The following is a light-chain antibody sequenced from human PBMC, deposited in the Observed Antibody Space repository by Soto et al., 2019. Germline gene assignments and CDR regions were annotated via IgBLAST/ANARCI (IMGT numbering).Light chain of an antibody. CDR2: DAS. Sequence: DIQMTQSPSTLYASVGDRVTITCRASQTISSWLAWYRQKPGKAPDLLIYDASKLQSGVPASFSGSESGTEFTLTIASLQPDDFATYYCQQYYNYPTFGQGTKVDIK. CDR3: QQYYNYPT. V-gene: IGKV1-5*01. J-gene: IGKJ1*01. CDR1: QTISSW.